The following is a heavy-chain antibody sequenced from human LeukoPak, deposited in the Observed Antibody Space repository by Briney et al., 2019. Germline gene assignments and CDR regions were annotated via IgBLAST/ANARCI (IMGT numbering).Heavy chain of an antibody. CDR3: ARTSSEYCGGDCYFDY. J-gene: IGHJ4*02. CDR1: GYRFTSYW. D-gene: IGHD2-21*01. Sequence: GESLKISFKGSGYRFTSYWIGWVRQMPGKGLEWMGIIYPGDSDTRYSPSFQGQVTISADKSISTAYLQWSSLKASDTAMYYCARTSSEYCGGDCYFDYWGQGTLVTVSS. CDR2: IYPGDSDT. V-gene: IGHV5-51*01.